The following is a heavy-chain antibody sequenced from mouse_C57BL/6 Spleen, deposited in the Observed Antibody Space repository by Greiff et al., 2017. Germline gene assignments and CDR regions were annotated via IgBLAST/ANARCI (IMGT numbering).Heavy chain of an antibody. Sequence: QVQLQQSGAELVRPGTSVKVSCKASGYAFTNYLIEWVKQRPGQGLEWIGVINPGSGGTNYNEKFKGKATLTADKSSSTAYMQLSSLTSEDSAVYFCARGMEKRNWYFDVWGTGTTVTVSS. CDR3: ARGMEKRNWYFDV. V-gene: IGHV1-54*01. CDR2: INPGSGGT. D-gene: IGHD2-3*01. CDR1: GYAFTNYL. J-gene: IGHJ1*03.